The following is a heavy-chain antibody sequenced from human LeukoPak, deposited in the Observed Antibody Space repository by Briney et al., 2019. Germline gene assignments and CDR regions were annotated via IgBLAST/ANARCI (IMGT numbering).Heavy chain of an antibody. CDR1: GFTFRTYG. J-gene: IGHJ4*02. Sequence: GGSLRLSCAASGFTFRTYGMHWVRQAPGKGLEWVAFIWYGGDNKYYADSVKGRFTISRDNSKNTLYLQMNSLRAEDTAVYYCAKWGCNGGSCYPFDYWGQGTLVTVSS. CDR3: AKWGCNGGSCYPFDY. CDR2: IWYGGDNK. D-gene: IGHD2-15*01. V-gene: IGHV3-30*02.